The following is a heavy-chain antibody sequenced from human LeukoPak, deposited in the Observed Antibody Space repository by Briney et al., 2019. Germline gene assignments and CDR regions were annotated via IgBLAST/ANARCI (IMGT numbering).Heavy chain of an antibody. D-gene: IGHD3-9*01. V-gene: IGHV4-30-2*05. CDR1: GGSISSGGYS. CDR2: IYHSGST. J-gene: IGHJ4*02. Sequence: SETLSLTCAVSGGSISSGGYSWSWIRQPPGKGLEWIGYIYHSGSTYYNPSLKSRVTISVDTSKNQFSLKLSSVAAADTAVYYCASTILTGYRFDYWGQGTLVTVSS. CDR3: ASTILTGYRFDY.